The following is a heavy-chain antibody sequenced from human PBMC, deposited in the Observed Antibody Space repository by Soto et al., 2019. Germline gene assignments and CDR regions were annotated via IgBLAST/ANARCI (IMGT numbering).Heavy chain of an antibody. CDR1: GGSFTYT. D-gene: IGHD5-18*01. J-gene: IGHJ6*02. V-gene: IGHV1-69*13. CDR2: IIPIFGTT. Sequence: SVKVSCKASGGSFTYTLSWVRQAPGQGLEWMGGIIPIFGTTNYAQKFQGRVTVTADESTKTAYMELSTLRSEDTAVYYCARLHSHGTYGMDVWGQGTTVTVSS. CDR3: ARLHSHGTYGMDV.